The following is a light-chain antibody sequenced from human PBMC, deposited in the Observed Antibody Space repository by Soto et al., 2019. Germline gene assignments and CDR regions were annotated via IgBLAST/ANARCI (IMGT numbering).Light chain of an antibody. J-gene: IGLJ1*01. V-gene: IGLV2-11*01. Sequence: QSALTQLRSVSGSPGQSVTISCTGTSSDVGGYNYVSWYQQYPGKAPKLIIYEASNRPSGVPDRFSGSKSGNTASLTISGLQAADEADYYCSLYTSENTYVFGTGTKVTVL. CDR2: EAS. CDR3: SLYTSENTYV. CDR1: SSDVGGYNY.